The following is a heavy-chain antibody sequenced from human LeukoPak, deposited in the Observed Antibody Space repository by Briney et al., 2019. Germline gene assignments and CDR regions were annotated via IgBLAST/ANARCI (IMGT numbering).Heavy chain of an antibody. D-gene: IGHD3-22*01. CDR1: GGTFSSYA. CDR2: IIPIFGTA. CDR3: ARGIHDSSGYYYEGDAFDI. Sequence: SVKVSCKASGGTFSSYAISWVRQAPGQGLEWMGGIIPIFGTANYAQKFQGRVTITADESTSTAYMELSSLRSEDTAVYYCARGIHDSSGYYYEGDAFDIWGQGTMVTVSS. V-gene: IGHV1-69*13. J-gene: IGHJ3*02.